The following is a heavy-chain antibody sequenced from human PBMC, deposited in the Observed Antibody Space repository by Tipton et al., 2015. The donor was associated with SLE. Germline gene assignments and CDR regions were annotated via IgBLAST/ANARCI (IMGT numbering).Heavy chain of an antibody. CDR1: GGSFSGYY. CDR2: INHSGST. V-gene: IGHV4-34*01. CDR3: AREYCSNNSCSSNWVDP. J-gene: IGHJ5*02. D-gene: IGHD2-2*01. Sequence: TLSLTCAVYGGSFSGYYWSWIRQPPGKGLEWIGEINHSGSTNYNPSHKSRVTISVDTSKNQFSLKLSSLTAADTAVYYGAREYCSNNSCSSNWVDPGGQGTLVTVSS.